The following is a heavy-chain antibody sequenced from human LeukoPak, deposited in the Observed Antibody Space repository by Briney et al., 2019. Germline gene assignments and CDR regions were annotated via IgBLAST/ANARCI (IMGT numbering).Heavy chain of an antibody. CDR1: GFTVSSNY. Sequence: PGGSLRLSXAASGFTVSSNYMSWVRQAPGKGLEWVSVIYSGGSTYYADSVKGRFTISRDNSKNTLYLQMNSLRAEDTAVYCCARDSESVWGSYYFDYWGQGTLVTVSS. J-gene: IGHJ4*02. CDR3: ARDSESVWGSYYFDY. D-gene: IGHD3-16*01. V-gene: IGHV3-66*02. CDR2: IYSGGST.